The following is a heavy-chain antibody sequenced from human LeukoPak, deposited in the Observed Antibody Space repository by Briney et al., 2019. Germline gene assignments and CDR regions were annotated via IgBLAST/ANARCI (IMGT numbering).Heavy chain of an antibody. CDR3: ARRGLGGRAFDI. CDR1: GGSFSGYY. V-gene: IGHV4-34*01. CDR2: INHSGST. Sequence: SETLSLTCAVYGGSFSGYYWSWIRQPPGKGLEWIGEINHSGSTNYNPSLKSRVTISVDTSKNQFSLKLSSVTAADTAVYYCARRGLGGRAFDIWGQGTMVTVSS. J-gene: IGHJ3*02. D-gene: IGHD3-10*01.